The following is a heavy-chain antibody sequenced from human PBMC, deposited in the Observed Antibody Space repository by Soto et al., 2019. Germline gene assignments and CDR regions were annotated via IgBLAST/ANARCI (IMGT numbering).Heavy chain of an antibody. Sequence: SETLSLTCSFSGDSVTSHYLTWIRQSPEKGLEWIGYMHYTGFSHYNPSLKSRVTISVDKSKNQFSLKLSSVTAADTAVYYCARLITSWTFYYYYMDVWGKGTTVTVSS. CDR1: GDSVTSHY. CDR2: MHYTGFS. CDR3: ARLITSWTFYYYYMDV. V-gene: IGHV4-59*02. J-gene: IGHJ6*03. D-gene: IGHD2-2*01.